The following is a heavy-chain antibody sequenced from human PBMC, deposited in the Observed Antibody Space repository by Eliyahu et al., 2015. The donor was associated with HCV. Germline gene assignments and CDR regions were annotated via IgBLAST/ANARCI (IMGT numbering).Heavy chain of an antibody. CDR1: GXTFSSXA. Sequence: EVQLLESGGGLVQPGGSLXLSXAASGXTFSSXARSWVXQAPGKGLEWVSAISGSGGSTYYADSVKGRFTISRDNSKNTLYLQMNSLRAEDTAVYYCAKDPLTIFGVVIAHYFDYWGQGTLVTVSS. CDR3: AKDPLTIFGVVIAHYFDY. CDR2: ISGSGGST. V-gene: IGHV3-23*01. J-gene: IGHJ4*02. D-gene: IGHD3-3*01.